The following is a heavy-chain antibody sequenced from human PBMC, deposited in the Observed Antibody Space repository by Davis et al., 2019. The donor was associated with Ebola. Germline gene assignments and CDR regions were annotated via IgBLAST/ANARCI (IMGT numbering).Heavy chain of an antibody. CDR2: ISSSSSYI. CDR3: ARAQGGYYDFWSGYSARGDYYMDV. J-gene: IGHJ6*03. Sequence: PGGSLRLSCAASEFTFSRYSMNWVRQAPGKGLEWVSSISSSSSYIYYADSVKGRFTISRDNAKNSLYLQMNSLRAEDTTVYYCARAQGGYYDFWSGYSARGDYYMDVWGKGTTVTVSS. D-gene: IGHD3-3*01. V-gene: IGHV3-21*01. CDR1: EFTFSRYS.